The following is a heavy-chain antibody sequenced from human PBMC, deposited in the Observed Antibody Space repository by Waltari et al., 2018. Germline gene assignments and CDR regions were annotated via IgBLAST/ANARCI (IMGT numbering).Heavy chain of an antibody. CDR1: GDSVSSGRYY. D-gene: IGHD6-19*01. CDR3: ARAREVAGNDY. Sequence: QVQLQESGPGLVKPSETLSLTCTVSGDSVSSGRYYWSWIRQPPGKGLEWIGYIYYSGSTNYNPSLKSRVTISVDTSKNQFSLKLSSVTAADTAVYYCARAREVAGNDYWGQGTLVTVSS. CDR2: IYYSGST. J-gene: IGHJ4*02. V-gene: IGHV4-61*01.